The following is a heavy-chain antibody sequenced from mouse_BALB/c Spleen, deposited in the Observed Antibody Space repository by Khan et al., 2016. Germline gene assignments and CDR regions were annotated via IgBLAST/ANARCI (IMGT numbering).Heavy chain of an antibody. CDR2: INPSTGYT. J-gene: IGHJ4*01. D-gene: IGHD2-1*01. CDR3: ASYYGNYYYAMDY. V-gene: IGHV1-7*01. Sequence: QVQLKQSGAELAKPGASVKMSCKASGYTFTSYWMHWVKQRPGQGLEWIGYINPSTGYTEYNQKFKDKATLTADKSSSTAYMQLSSLTSEDSAVYYCASYYGNYYYAMDYWGQGTSVTVSS. CDR1: GYTFTSYW.